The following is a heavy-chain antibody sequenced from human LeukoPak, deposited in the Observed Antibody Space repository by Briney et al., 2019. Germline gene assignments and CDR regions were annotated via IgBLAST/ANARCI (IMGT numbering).Heavy chain of an antibody. Sequence: QAGGSLRLSCAASGFTFSNYAMSWVRQAPGKGLEWVSGISGSGDYTYYADSLKGRFTISRDNSKNTLYLQMNSLRAEDTALYYCAKDLTYYYGLGSSTNAFDIWGPRDNGHRLF. CDR1: GFTFSNYA. D-gene: IGHD3-10*01. J-gene: IGHJ3*02. CDR2: ISGSGDYT. V-gene: IGHV3-23*01. CDR3: AKDLTYYYGLGSSTNAFDI.